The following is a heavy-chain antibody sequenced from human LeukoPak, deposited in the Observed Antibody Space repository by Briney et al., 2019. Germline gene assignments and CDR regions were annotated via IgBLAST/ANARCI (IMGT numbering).Heavy chain of an antibody. Sequence: KPSETLSLTCSVSGGSISSYYWSWIRQSPGRELEWIGSIYHRGSTYYNPSLKSRVTISVDTSKNQFSLKLSSVTAADTAVYYCARVPPYSSSWYVLDYYYYYYMDVWGKGTTVTVSS. CDR3: ARVPPYSSSWYVLDYYYYYYMDV. CDR2: IYHRGST. V-gene: IGHV4-59*08. J-gene: IGHJ6*03. D-gene: IGHD6-13*01. CDR1: GGSISSYY.